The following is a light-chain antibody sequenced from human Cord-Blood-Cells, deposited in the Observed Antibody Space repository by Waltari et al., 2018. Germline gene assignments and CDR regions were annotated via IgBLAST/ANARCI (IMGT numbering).Light chain of an antibody. J-gene: IGKJ1*01. CDR2: WSS. CDR3: QQYYSSPPWT. CDR1: QSVLYSSNNKNY. V-gene: IGKV4-1*01. Sequence: DIVMTQSPDYLAVSLGERATINCKSSQSVLYSSNNKNYLACYQQKPGQPPKLLIYWSSTRESGVPDRFSGSGSGTDSTLTISSLQAEDVAVYYCQQYYSSPPWTFGQGTKVEIK.